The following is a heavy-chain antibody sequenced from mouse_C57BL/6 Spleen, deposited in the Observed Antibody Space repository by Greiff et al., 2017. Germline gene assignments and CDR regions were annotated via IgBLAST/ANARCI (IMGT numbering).Heavy chain of an antibody. CDR2: IYPGDGDT. J-gene: IGHJ4*01. CDR1: GYAFSSSW. CDR3: ARVLRLGYAMDY. D-gene: IGHD1-2*01. Sequence: QVQLQQPGPELVKPGASVKISCKASGYAFSSSWMNWVKQRPGKGLEWIGRIYPGDGDTNYNGKFKGKATLTVDTSSSTAYMQLSSLTSEDSAVDFCARVLRLGYAMDYWGQGTSVTVSS. V-gene: IGHV1-82*01.